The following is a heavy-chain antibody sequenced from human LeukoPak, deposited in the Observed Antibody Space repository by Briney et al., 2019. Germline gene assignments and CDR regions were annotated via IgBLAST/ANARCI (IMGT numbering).Heavy chain of an antibody. D-gene: IGHD5-18*01. CDR1: GYTFTSYY. V-gene: IGHV1-46*01. J-gene: IGHJ4*02. Sequence: ASVKVSCKASGYTFTSYYMHWVRQAPGQGLEWMGIINPSGGSTSYAQKFQGRVTMTRDMSTSTVYMELSSLRSEDTAVYYCARDSSRLYSYGYFDYWGQGTLVTVSS. CDR2: INPSGGST. CDR3: ARDSSRLYSYGYFDY.